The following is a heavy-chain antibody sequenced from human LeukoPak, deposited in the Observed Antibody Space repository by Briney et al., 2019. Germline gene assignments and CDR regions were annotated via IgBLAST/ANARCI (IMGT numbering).Heavy chain of an antibody. Sequence: GGSLRLSCAASGFTFNTYGMNWVRQAPWKGLEWVSYVSSGSSTMYYADSVKGRFTISRDNAKNTLYLQMNSLRAEDTAVYYCARVFGWKGAAELDCWGQGTLVTVSS. J-gene: IGHJ4*02. V-gene: IGHV3-48*04. CDR3: ARVFGWKGAAELDC. D-gene: IGHD3-3*01. CDR1: GFTFNTYG. CDR2: VSSGSSTM.